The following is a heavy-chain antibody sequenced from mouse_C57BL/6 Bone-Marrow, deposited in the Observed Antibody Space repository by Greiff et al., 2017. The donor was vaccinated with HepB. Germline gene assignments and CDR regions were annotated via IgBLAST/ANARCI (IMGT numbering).Heavy chain of an antibody. CDR1: GYTFTDYY. CDR2: IYPGSGNT. CDR3: ARSIYYGNLFDY. J-gene: IGHJ2*01. D-gene: IGHD2-1*01. Sequence: VQLQQSGAELVRPGASVKLSCKASGYTFTDYYINWVKQRPGQGLEWIARIYPGSGNTYYNEKFKGKATLTAEKSSSTAYMQLSSLTSEDSAVYFCARSIYYGNLFDYWGQGTTLTVSS. V-gene: IGHV1-76*01.